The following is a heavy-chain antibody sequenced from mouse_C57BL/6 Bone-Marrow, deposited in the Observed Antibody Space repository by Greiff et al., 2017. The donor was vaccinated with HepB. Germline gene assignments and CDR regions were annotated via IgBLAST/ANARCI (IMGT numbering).Heavy chain of an antibody. CDR1: GFSLTSYG. V-gene: IGHV2-2*01. J-gene: IGHJ1*03. D-gene: IGHD4-1*01. Sequence: VQVVESGPGLVQPSQSLSITCTVSGFSLTSYGVHWVRQSPGKGLEWLGVIWSGGSTDYNAAFISRLSISKDNSKSQVFFKMNSLQADDTAIYYCARTRTLTGTWYFDVWGTGTTVTVSS. CDR3: ARTRTLTGTWYFDV. CDR2: IWSGGST.